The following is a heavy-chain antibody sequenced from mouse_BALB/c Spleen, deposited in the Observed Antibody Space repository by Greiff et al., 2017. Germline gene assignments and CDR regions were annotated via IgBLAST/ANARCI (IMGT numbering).Heavy chain of an antibody. Sequence: DLVKPGASVKLSCKASGYTFTSYCINWIKQRPGQGLEWIGRIAPGSGSTYYNDMFKGQATLTVDTSSSTVYMQLSSLSSEDSAVYFCAREWDKEYAMDYWGQGTSVTVSA. CDR3: AREWDKEYAMDY. CDR1: GYTFTSYC. D-gene: IGHD3-3*01. CDR2: IAPGSGST. V-gene: IGHV1S41*01. J-gene: IGHJ4*01.